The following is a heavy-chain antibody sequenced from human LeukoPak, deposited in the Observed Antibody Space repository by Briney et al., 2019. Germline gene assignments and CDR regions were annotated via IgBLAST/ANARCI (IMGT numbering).Heavy chain of an antibody. CDR1: GYTFTSYD. D-gene: IGHD1-26*01. V-gene: IGHV1-8*01. J-gene: IGHJ4*02. CDR2: MNPNSGNT. Sequence: ASVKVSCKASGYTFTSYDINWVRQATGQGLEWMGWMNPNSGNTGYAQKFQGRVTMTRNTSISTAYMELSSLRSEDTAVYYCARAGAGDDYFDYWGQGTLVTVFS. CDR3: ARAGAGDDYFDY.